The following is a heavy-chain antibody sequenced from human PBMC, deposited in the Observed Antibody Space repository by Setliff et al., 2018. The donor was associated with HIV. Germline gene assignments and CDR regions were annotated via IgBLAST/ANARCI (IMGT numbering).Heavy chain of an antibody. Sequence: GESLKISCVASGITVSGIYMTWVRQAPGKGLEWVSVINGGTTTYYADSAKGRFIISRDNSQNTLYLQMNSLRADDTAIYYCAKGFRPVDTALVSGPTYWGQGIRVTVSS. J-gene: IGHJ4*02. CDR1: GITVSGIY. CDR2: INGGTTT. D-gene: IGHD5-18*01. CDR3: AKGFRPVDTALVSGPTY. V-gene: IGHV3-53*01.